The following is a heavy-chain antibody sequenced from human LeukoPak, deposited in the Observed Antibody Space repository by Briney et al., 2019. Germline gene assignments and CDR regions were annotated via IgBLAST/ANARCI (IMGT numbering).Heavy chain of an antibody. CDR3: ARDNPVTSLHY. V-gene: IGHV3-66*01. Sequence: PGGSLRLSCAASGFTVSSNYMSWVRQAPGKGLEWVSVIYSGGSTYYADSVKGRFTISRDNSKNTLYLQMNSLRAEDTAVYYCARDNPVTSLHYWGQGTLVTVSS. J-gene: IGHJ4*02. D-gene: IGHD4-17*01. CDR2: IYSGGST. CDR1: GFTVSSNY.